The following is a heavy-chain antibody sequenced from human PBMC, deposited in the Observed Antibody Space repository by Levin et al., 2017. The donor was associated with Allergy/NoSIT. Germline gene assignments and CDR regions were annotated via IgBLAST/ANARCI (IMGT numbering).Heavy chain of an antibody. CDR2: INSDGSST. Sequence: LSLTCAASGFTFSSYWMHWVRQAPGKGLVWVSRINSDGSSTSYADSVKGRFTISRDNAKNTLYLQMNSLRAEDTAVYYCARDPRGYYYYYGMDVWGQGTTVTVSS. J-gene: IGHJ6*02. CDR1: GFTFSSYW. CDR3: ARDPRGYYYYYGMDV. D-gene: IGHD3-10*01. V-gene: IGHV3-74*01.